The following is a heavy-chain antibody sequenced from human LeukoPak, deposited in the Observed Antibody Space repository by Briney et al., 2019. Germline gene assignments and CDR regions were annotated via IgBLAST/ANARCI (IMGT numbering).Heavy chain of an antibody. D-gene: IGHD1-26*01. CDR1: GFTFGTYW. Sequence: AGGSLRLSCAASGFTFGTYWMYWVRQPPGKGLVWVSRISSDGSSTRYADSVKGRLTISRDNAKNTLYLQMNSLRAEDTAVYYCARGKKVVGALDYWGQGTLVTVSS. V-gene: IGHV3-74*01. CDR2: ISSDGSST. J-gene: IGHJ4*02. CDR3: ARGKKVVGALDY.